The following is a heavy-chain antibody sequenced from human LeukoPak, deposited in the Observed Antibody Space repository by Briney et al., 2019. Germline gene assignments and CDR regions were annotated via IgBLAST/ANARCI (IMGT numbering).Heavy chain of an antibody. J-gene: IGHJ4*02. D-gene: IGHD7-27*01. CDR1: GYTFTDHY. CDR3: ARDHNWGPDY. Sequence: GASVKVSCQALGYTFTDHYFHWLRQALGQGIEWMGWIHPGRGDTNIAQKFQGRVSLTRDMSISTAYMELSRLTSDDTAVYYCARDHNWGPDYWGQGTLVSVSS. V-gene: IGHV1-2*02. CDR2: IHPGRGDT.